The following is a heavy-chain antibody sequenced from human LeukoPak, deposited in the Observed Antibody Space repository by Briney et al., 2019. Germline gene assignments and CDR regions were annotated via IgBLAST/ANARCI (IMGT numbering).Heavy chain of an antibody. J-gene: IGHJ4*02. D-gene: IGHD3-9*01. CDR3: AKVPDYDILTGWRYFDY. CDR1: GGTFSSYA. V-gene: IGHV3-23*01. CDR2: ISGSGGST. Sequence: SCKASGGTFSSYAMSWVRQAPGKGLEWVSAISGSGGSTYYADSVKGRFTISRDDSKNTLYLQMNSLRAEDTAVYYCAKVPDYDILTGWRYFDYWGQGTLVTVSS.